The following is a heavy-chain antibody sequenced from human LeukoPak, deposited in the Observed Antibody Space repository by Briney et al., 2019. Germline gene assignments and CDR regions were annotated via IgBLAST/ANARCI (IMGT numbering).Heavy chain of an antibody. V-gene: IGHV4-59*01. Sequence: SETLSLTGTVSGGSINDYYWTWIRQAPGKGLEWLGYISNSGTTDYNPSLKSRVTMSVDTSKNEFSLKVTSVTAADTAMYYCARVVRGAVTSNCFDPWGQGTLVTVSS. CDR2: ISNSGTT. CDR3: ARVVRGAVTSNCFDP. D-gene: IGHD4-17*01. J-gene: IGHJ5*02. CDR1: GGSINDYY.